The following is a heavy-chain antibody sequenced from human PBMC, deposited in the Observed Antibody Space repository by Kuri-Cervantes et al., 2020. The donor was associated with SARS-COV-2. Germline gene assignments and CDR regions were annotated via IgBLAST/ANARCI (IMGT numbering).Heavy chain of an antibody. CDR2: ISGSGGST. D-gene: IGHD6-13*01. CDR3: AKCSDIAAAGQTDY. V-gene: IGHV3-23*01. Sequence: GGSLRLSCAASGFTFSSYAMSWVRQAPGKGLEWVSAISGSGGSTYYADSVKGRLTISRDNSKNTLYLQMNSLRAEDTAVYYCAKCSDIAAAGQTDYWGQGTLVTVSS. J-gene: IGHJ4*02. CDR1: GFTFSSYA.